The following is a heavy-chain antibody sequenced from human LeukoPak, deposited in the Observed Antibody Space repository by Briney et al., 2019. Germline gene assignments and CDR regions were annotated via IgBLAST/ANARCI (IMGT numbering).Heavy chain of an antibody. Sequence: GGSLRLSCAASGFTFSGYGMHWVRQAPGKGLEWVAVVSYDGTNEKYADPVKGRFTISRDNSKNTLSLQMNSLRADDTAVYYCAKDWANGDYIDHWGQGTLVTVSS. J-gene: IGHJ4*02. D-gene: IGHD2-8*01. CDR2: VSYDGTNE. CDR3: AKDWANGDYIDH. CDR1: GFTFSGYG. V-gene: IGHV3-30*18.